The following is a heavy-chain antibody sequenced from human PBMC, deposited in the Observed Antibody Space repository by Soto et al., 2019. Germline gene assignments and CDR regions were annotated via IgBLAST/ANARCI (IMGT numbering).Heavy chain of an antibody. CDR2: IWYDGSNK. V-gene: IGHV3-33*01. Sequence: PGGSLRLSCAASGFTFSSYGMHWVRQAPGKGLEWVAVIWYDGSNKYYADSVKGRFTISRDNSKNTLYLQMNSLRAEDTAVYYCARDRLDSGYDFVYYYYMDVWGKGTTVTVSS. CDR1: GFTFSSYG. CDR3: ARDRLDSGYDFVYYYYMDV. J-gene: IGHJ6*03. D-gene: IGHD5-12*01.